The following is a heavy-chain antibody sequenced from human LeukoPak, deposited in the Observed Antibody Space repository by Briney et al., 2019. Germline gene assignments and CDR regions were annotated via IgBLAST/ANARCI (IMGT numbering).Heavy chain of an antibody. J-gene: IGHJ6*02. Sequence: SETLSLTCAVSGGSISSGGYSWSWIRQPPGKGLEWIGYIYHSGSTYYNPSLKSRVTISVDRSKNQFSLKLSSVTAADTAVYYCARTTYHYGMDVWGQGTTVTVSS. CDR1: GGSISSGGYS. CDR3: ARTTYHYGMDV. CDR2: IYHSGST. D-gene: IGHD4-17*01. V-gene: IGHV4-30-2*01.